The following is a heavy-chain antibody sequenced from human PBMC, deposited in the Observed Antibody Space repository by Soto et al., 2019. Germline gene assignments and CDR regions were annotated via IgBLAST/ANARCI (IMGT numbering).Heavy chain of an antibody. Sequence: SETLSHTCTVSGGSISSTSHYWDWIRQPPGKGLEWIATIYYSGNTYYNPSLKSRVTISVDTSKNQFSLKVTSVTAADTAVYHCARRTTTSGYGMDVWGQGPTVT. CDR2: IYYSGNT. D-gene: IGHD2-2*01. J-gene: IGHJ6*02. V-gene: IGHV4-39*01. CDR1: GGSISSTSHY. CDR3: ARRTTTSGYGMDV.